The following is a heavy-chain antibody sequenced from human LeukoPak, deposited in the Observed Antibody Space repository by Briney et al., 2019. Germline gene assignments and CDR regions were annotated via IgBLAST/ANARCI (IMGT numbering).Heavy chain of an antibody. J-gene: IGHJ4*02. CDR3: ARGAQLTDY. CDR2: IGPDGCTP. Sequence: GGSLRLSCAASGFTFYTYGMHWVRQAPGKGLEYVSGIGPDGCTPYYANSVKGRLTISRDNSKNILYLQMGSLTADDMAVYYCARGAQLTDYWGQGTLVTVYS. CDR1: GFTFYTYG. V-gene: IGHV3-64*01. D-gene: IGHD6-13*01.